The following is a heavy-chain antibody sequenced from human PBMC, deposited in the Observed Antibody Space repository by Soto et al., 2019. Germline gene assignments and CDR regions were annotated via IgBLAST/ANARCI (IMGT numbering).Heavy chain of an antibody. J-gene: IGHJ6*02. D-gene: IGHD3-22*01. Sequence: SVKVSCKASGGTFSSYAISWVRQAPGQGLEWMGGIIPIFGTANYAQKFQGRVTITADESTSTAYMELSSLRSEDTAVYYCARGTHYDSSGYYLNPPYYYYYYGMDVWGQGTTVTVS. V-gene: IGHV1-69*13. CDR3: ARGTHYDSSGYYLNPPYYYYYYGMDV. CDR1: GGTFSSYA. CDR2: IIPIFGTA.